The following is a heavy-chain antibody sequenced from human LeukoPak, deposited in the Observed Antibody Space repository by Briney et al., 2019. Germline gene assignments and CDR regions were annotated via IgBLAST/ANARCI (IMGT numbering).Heavy chain of an antibody. CDR2: IYYSGNS. D-gene: IGHD6-19*01. CDR1: GDSISSSSHH. Sequence: SETLSLTCTVSGDSISSSSHHWGWIRQPPGKGLEWIGSIYYSGNSYYNPSLKSRVTISVDTSKNQFSLKVSSVTAADTAVYCCARDPSGWYLFDCWGQGTLVTVSS. J-gene: IGHJ4*02. V-gene: IGHV4-39*07. CDR3: ARDPSGWYLFDC.